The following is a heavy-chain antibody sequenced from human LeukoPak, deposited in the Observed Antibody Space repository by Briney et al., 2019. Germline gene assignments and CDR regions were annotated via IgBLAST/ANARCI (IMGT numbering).Heavy chain of an antibody. CDR1: GGSISSDY. D-gene: IGHD3-10*01. CDR3: ARRGFRNWFDP. V-gene: IGHV4-59*08. J-gene: IGHJ5*02. CDR2: IYYSGST. Sequence: SETLSLTCTVSGGSISSDYWSWIRQPPGKGLEWIGYIYYSGSTNYNPSLESRVTISVDTSKNQFSLKLSSVTAADTAVYYCARRGFRNWFDPWGQGTLVTVSS.